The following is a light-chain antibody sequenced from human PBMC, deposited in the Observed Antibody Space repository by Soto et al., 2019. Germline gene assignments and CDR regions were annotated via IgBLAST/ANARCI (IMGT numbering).Light chain of an antibody. Sequence: EIVLTQSPGTLSLSPGERATLSCRASQSVSSSYLAWYQQKPGQAPRLLIYGASSRATGSPDRFSGSGAGTDVTLAVSRLEPEDFAVYYCQQYGSSPPCGFGGGTKGEIK. J-gene: IGKJ4*01. CDR3: QQYGSSPPCG. CDR1: QSVSSSY. V-gene: IGKV3-20*01. CDR2: GAS.